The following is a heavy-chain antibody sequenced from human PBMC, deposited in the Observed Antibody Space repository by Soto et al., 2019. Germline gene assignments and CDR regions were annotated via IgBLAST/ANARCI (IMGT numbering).Heavy chain of an antibody. CDR2: ISGGGDTT. D-gene: IGHD3-3*01. J-gene: IGHJ4*02. CDR1: GFTFSNYA. V-gene: IGHV3-23*01. CDR3: AKAKCDDFCSASASASDH. Sequence: EVQLLESGGGLVQPGGSLRLSCAASGFTFSNYAMGWVRQAPGKGLEWVSGISGGGDTTYYADSVKGRFTISRGTSRNTLNLHNNSRRADDTAIYYCAKAKCDDFCSASASASDHWGQGPLVPVSS.